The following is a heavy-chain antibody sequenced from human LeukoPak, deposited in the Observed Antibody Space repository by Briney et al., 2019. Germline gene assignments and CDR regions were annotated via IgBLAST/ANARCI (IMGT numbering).Heavy chain of an antibody. CDR2: IYYSGST. V-gene: IGHV4-59*01. J-gene: IGHJ3*02. CDR1: GGSISSYY. Sequence: SEALSLTCTVSGGSISSYYWSWIRQPPGKGLEWIGYIYYSGSTNYNPSLKGRVTISVDTSKNQFSLKLSSVTAADTAVYYCARVLSNDFWSGYAFDAFDIWGQGTMVTVSS. CDR3: ARVLSNDFWSGYAFDAFDI. D-gene: IGHD3-3*01.